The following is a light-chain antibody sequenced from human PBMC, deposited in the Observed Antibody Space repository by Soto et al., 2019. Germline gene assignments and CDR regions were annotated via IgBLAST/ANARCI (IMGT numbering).Light chain of an antibody. J-gene: IGLJ2*01. CDR3: SSYAGSNNLV. CDR2: ELS. V-gene: IGLV2-8*01. CDR1: SSDVGGYNY. Sequence: QSVLTQPPSTSGSPGQSVTISCTGTSSDVGGYNYVSWYQQHPGKAPKLMIYELSKRPSGVPDRFSGSKSGNTASLTVSGLQAEDEADYYCSSYAGSNNLVFGGGTKVTVL.